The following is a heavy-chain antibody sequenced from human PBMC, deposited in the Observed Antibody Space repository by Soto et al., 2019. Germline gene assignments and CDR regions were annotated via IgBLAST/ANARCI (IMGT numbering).Heavy chain of an antibody. CDR2: IYYSGST. Sequence: PSETLSLTCTVSGGSISIYYWSWIRQPPGKGLEWIGYIYYSGSTNYNPSLKSRVTISVDTSKNQFSLKLNSMTAADTAVYYCARHNDGSGSTYFDYWGQGTLVTVSS. V-gene: IGHV4-59*08. J-gene: IGHJ4*02. D-gene: IGHD3-10*01. CDR1: GGSISIYY. CDR3: ARHNDGSGSTYFDY.